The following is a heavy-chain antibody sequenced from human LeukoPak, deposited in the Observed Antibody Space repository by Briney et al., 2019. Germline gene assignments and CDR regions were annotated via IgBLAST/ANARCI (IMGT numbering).Heavy chain of an antibody. Sequence: SETLSLTCAVSGGSISSGGYSWSWIRQPPGKGLEWIGYIYYSGSTYYNPSLKSRVTISVDTSKNQFSLKLSSVTAADTAVYYCARGGSSSSYLGGWFDPWGQGTLVTVSS. CDR3: ARGGSSSSYLGGWFDP. CDR1: GGSISSGGYS. J-gene: IGHJ5*02. CDR2: IYYSGST. V-gene: IGHV4-30-4*07. D-gene: IGHD6-6*01.